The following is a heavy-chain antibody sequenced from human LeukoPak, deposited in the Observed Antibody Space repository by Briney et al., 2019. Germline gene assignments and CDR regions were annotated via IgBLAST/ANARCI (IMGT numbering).Heavy chain of an antibody. D-gene: IGHD2-2*01. CDR2: ISSSSSYI. J-gene: IGHJ4*02. V-gene: IGHV3-21*01. CDR3: ARRYCSSTSCLLDY. CDR1: GFTFSSYS. Sequence: GGSLRLSCAASGFTFSSYSMNWVRQAPGKGLEWVSSISSSSSYIYYADSVKGRFTISRDNAKNSLDVQMNSLRAEDTAVYYCARRYCSSTSCLLDYWGQGTLVTVSS.